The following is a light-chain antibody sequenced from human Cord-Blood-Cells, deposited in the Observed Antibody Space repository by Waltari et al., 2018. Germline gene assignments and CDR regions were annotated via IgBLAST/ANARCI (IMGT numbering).Light chain of an antibody. V-gene: IGLV2-23*01. J-gene: IGLJ2*01. Sequence: QSALTQPASVSGSPGQSITISCTGPSSDVGSYHLVSWYQQHPGKAPKLMLYEGSKRPSGVSNRFSGSKSGNTASLTISGLQAEDEADYYCCSYAGSSTVFGGGTKLTVL. CDR3: CSYAGSSTV. CDR2: EGS. CDR1: SSDVGSYHL.